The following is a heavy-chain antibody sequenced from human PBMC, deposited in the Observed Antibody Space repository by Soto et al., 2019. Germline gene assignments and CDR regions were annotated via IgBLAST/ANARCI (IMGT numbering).Heavy chain of an antibody. Sequence: EVQLLESGGGLVQPGGSLRLSCAVSGFTLSTYAMSWVRQAPGEGLEWVSATVGGGVRTWYADFLAGRFTVSTDNSKNILYLQMNSLRAADTAVYYCAREMGYSGYGGLLGWGQGTLVTVSS. J-gene: IGHJ4*02. CDR1: GFTLSTYA. D-gene: IGHD5-12*01. CDR2: TVGGGVRT. V-gene: IGHV3-23*01. CDR3: AREMGYSGYGGLLG.